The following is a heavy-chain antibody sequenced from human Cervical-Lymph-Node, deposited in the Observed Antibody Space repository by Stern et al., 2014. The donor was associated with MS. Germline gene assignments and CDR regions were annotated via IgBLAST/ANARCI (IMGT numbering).Heavy chain of an antibody. CDR2: ISYDGRNT. CDR1: GFTFSSYG. V-gene: IGHV3-30*18. D-gene: IGHD6-19*01. J-gene: IGHJ4*02. CDR3: AKVGSIAVAGTGFDY. Sequence: VQLVESGGGVVQPGGSLRLSCAASGFTFSSYGMHWVRQAPGKGLEWVAVISYDGRNTYYADSVKSRFTISRDNSKNTLYLQMNSLRAEDTAVYYCAKVGSIAVAGTGFDYWGQGTLVTVSS.